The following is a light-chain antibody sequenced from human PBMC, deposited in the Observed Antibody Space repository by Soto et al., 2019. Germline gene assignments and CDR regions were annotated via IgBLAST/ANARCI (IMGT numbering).Light chain of an antibody. J-gene: IGLJ2*01. V-gene: IGLV2-14*01. CDR3: SSDTSSSTLVV. CDR2: DVS. Sequence: QSALTQPASVSGSPGQSITISCTGTSSDVGAYDYVSWYQQHPVKAPKLMIYDVSNRPSGVSNRFSGSKSGNTASLTISGLPAEDEADYYCSSDTSSSTLVVFGGGTKLTVL. CDR1: SSDVGAYDY.